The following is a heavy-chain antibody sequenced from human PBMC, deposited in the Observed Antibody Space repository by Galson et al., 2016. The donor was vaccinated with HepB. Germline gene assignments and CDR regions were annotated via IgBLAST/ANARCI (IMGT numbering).Heavy chain of an antibody. Sequence: SLRLSCAASTFTLKFSDYAFGWVRQAPGQGLEWVAGISGSGISAYYGDSVKGRFTVSRDNSKNTVFLQMTSLRAEDTAVYYCAREGAEMAVAGTAFDYWGQGTLVTVSS. J-gene: IGHJ4*02. V-gene: IGHV3-23*01. CDR3: AREGAEMAVAGTAFDY. D-gene: IGHD6-19*01. CDR2: ISGSGISA. CDR1: TFTLKFSDYA.